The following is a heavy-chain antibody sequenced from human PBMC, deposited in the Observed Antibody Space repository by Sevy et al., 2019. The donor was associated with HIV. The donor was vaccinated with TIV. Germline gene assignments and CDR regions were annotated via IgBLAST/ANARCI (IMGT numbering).Heavy chain of an antibody. CDR3: ARVRYISGVEYFDY. CDR2: ISNRSTYT. CDR1: GFTFSDYY. J-gene: IGHJ4*02. Sequence: GGSLRLSCAASGFTFSDYYMSWIRQAPGKGLEWISYISNRSTYTNYADSMKGRFTISRDNAKNSLYLQMNTLRAEDTAVYYCARVRYISGVEYFDYWGQGTLVTVSS. V-gene: IGHV3-11*06. D-gene: IGHD6-19*01.